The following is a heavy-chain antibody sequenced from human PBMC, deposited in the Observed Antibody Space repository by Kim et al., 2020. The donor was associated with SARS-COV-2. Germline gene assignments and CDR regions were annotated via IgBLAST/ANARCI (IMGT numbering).Heavy chain of an antibody. D-gene: IGHD5-12*01. J-gene: IGHJ4*02. CDR1: GIIFSNYA. Sequence: GGSLRLSCAASGIIFSNYAMSWVRQAPGKGLEWVSVITASGGSTYYADSVRGRFTISRDNSKNTLYLQMNSLRAEDTAVYYCAKSDVDIVAPDYWGQGTLVTVSS. CDR3: AKSDVDIVAPDY. CDR2: ITASGGST. V-gene: IGHV3-23*01.